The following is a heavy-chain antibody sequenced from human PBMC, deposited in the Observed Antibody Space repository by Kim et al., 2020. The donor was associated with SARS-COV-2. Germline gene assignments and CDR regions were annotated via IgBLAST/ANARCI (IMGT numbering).Heavy chain of an antibody. V-gene: IGHV4-34*01. D-gene: IGHD6-6*01. J-gene: IGHJ5*02. CDR2: INHSGST. Sequence: SETLSLTCAVYGESFSGYFWTWIRQPPGKGLEWIGEINHSGSTSYNPSLKSRVTMSVDSSRKQFSLQLTSVTAADTAVYYCTRGRIPARFTSFDPWGQGTLVTVSS. CDR1: GESFSGYF. CDR3: TRGRIPARFTSFDP.